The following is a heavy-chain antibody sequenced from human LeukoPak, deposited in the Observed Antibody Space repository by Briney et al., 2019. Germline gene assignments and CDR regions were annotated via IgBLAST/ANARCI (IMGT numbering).Heavy chain of an antibody. CDR2: ISIYNGNT. CDR3: ARVRGKHPGGYEFDY. CDR1: GYTFTSYG. Sequence: ASVKLSCNASGYTFTSYGISWVRQAPGQGLGWMGWISIYNGNTNYAQKLQGRVTMTTDTSTSTAYMELRSLRSDDTAVYYCARVRGKHPGGYEFDYWGQGTRVTVSS. J-gene: IGHJ4*02. V-gene: IGHV1-18*01. D-gene: IGHD5-12*01.